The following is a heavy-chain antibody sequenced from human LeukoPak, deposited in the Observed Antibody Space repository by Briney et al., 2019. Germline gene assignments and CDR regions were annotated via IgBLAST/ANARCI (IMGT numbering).Heavy chain of an antibody. CDR2: INHSGST. CDR1: GGSFSGYY. V-gene: IGHV4-34*01. J-gene: IGHJ6*02. Sequence: SETLSLTCAVYGGSFSGYYWCWIRQPPGKGLEWIGEINHSGSTNYNPSLKSRVTISVDTSKNQFSLKLSSVTAADTAVYYCARGNYGMDVWGQGTTVTVSS. CDR3: ARGNYGMDV.